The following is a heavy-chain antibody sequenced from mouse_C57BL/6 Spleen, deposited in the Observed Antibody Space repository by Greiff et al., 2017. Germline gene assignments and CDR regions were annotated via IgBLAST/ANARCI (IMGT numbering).Heavy chain of an antibody. CDR3: TRPRYSKDYAMDY. J-gene: IGHJ4*01. Sequence: QVQLQQSGAELVRPGASVTLSCTASGYTFTDYEMHWVKQTPVHGLEWIGAIDPETGGTAYNQKFKGKAILTADKSSSTAYMELRSLTSEDSAVYYCTRPRYSKDYAMDYWGQGTSVTVSS. D-gene: IGHD2-5*01. CDR2: IDPETGGT. V-gene: IGHV1-15*01. CDR1: GYTFTDYE.